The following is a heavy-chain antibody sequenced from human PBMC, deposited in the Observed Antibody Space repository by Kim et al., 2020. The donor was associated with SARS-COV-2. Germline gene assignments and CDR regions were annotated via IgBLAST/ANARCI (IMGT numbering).Heavy chain of an antibody. D-gene: IGHD5-18*01. J-gene: IGHJ6*02. Sequence: GGSLRLSCAASGFTFSSYAMSWVRQAPGKGLEWVSAISGSGGSTYYADSVKGRFTISRDNSKNTLYLQMNSLRAEDTAVYYCAKAIQLWLITYYYYGMDVWGQGTTVTVSS. CDR1: GFTFSSYA. V-gene: IGHV3-23*01. CDR3: AKAIQLWLITYYYYGMDV. CDR2: ISGSGGST.